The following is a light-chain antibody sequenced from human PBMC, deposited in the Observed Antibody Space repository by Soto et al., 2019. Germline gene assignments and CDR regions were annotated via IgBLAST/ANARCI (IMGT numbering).Light chain of an antibody. CDR2: EVS. CDR1: SSDVGGYNY. V-gene: IGLV2-14*01. Sequence: QSVLAQPASVSGSPGQSITISCTGASSDVGGYNYVSWYQQHPGKAPKLMIYEVSNRPSGISSRFSGSKSGNTASLTISGLQAEDEPDYYCRSRTSSITYVFGTRTKVT. CDR3: RSRTSSITYV. J-gene: IGLJ1*01.